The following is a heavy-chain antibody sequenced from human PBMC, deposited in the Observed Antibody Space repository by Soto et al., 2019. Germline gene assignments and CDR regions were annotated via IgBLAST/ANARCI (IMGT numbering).Heavy chain of an antibody. CDR1: GYSFASYW. CDR3: AINGRFARTPYYYSMDV. D-gene: IGHD2-8*01. CDR2: IYPGDSDT. Sequence: PGESLKISCKGSGYSFASYWIGWVRQMPGKGLEWMGIIYPGDSDTRYSPSFQGQVTISADKSISTAYLQWSSLKASDTAMYYYAINGRFARTPYYYSMDVWGKGTTVTVSS. J-gene: IGHJ6*03. V-gene: IGHV5-51*01.